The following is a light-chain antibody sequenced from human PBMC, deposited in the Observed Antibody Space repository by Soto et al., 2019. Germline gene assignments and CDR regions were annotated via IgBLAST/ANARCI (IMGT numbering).Light chain of an antibody. CDR3: QQYGSSRWT. CDR1: QSFSSSY. V-gene: IGKV3-20*01. CDR2: GAS. J-gene: IGKJ1*01. Sequence: EIVLTQSPCTLSLSPGERATLSCRASQSFSSSYLAWYQQKPGQDPRLLIYGASSRDTGIPARFSGSGSGTDFTLTISRLEPEDFAVYYCQQYGSSRWTFGQGTKVDIK.